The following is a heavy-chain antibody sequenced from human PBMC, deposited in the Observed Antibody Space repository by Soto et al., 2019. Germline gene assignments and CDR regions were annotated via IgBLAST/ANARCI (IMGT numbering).Heavy chain of an antibody. CDR2: IYWDDDK. CDR1: GFSLTSRPMG. CDR3: AHRLSGYNWNGGYFDY. D-gene: IGHD1-1*01. J-gene: IGHJ4*02. Sequence: QITLKESAPTRVKPTQTLTLTCTFSGFSLTSRPMGVGWIRQPPGKALEWLAFIYWDDDKRYSPSLRSRLTSTKDTSGSQVVLTMTNMDPVDTATYYCAHRLSGYNWNGGYFDYWGQGALVTVSS. V-gene: IGHV2-5*02.